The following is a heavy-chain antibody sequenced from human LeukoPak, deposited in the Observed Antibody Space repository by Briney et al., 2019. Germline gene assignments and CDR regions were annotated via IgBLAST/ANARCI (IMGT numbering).Heavy chain of an antibody. CDR2: MNPNSGNT. Sequence: ASVKVSCKASGYTFTSYDINWVRQATGQGLEWMGWMNPNSGNTGYAQKFQGRVTMTRNTSISTAYMELSSLRSEDTAVYYCARGGVRWELLKGRGAFGIWGQGTMVTVSS. V-gene: IGHV1-8*01. J-gene: IGHJ3*02. CDR1: GYTFTSYD. CDR3: ARGGVRWELLKGRGAFGI. D-gene: IGHD1-26*01.